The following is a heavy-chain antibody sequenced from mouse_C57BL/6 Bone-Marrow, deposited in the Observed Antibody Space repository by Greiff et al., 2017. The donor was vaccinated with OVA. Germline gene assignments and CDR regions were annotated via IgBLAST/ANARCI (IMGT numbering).Heavy chain of an antibody. CDR3: ARGLHWFAY. CDR2: IDPSDSYT. Sequence: QVQLQQSGAELVRPGTSVKLSCKASGYTFTSYWMHWVKQRPGQGLEWIGVIDPSDSYTNYNQKFKGKATLTVDTSSSTAYMQLSSLTSEDSAVYYCARGLHWFAYWGQGTLVTVSA. V-gene: IGHV1-59*01. CDR1: GYTFTSYW. D-gene: IGHD2-13*01. J-gene: IGHJ3*01.